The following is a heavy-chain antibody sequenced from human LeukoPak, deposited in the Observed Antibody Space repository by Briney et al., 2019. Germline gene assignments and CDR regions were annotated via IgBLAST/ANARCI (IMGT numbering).Heavy chain of an antibody. CDR1: GGSMTYYY. CDR2: TYYSGRT. CDR3: ARVSSVITTSFDY. Sequence: SETLSLTCTVSGGSMTYYYWAWIRQPPGTTLEWIGYTYYSGRTDYNPSLKGRVSISVDMSRSSNQFSLTLSSVTAADTAVYYCARVSSVITTSFDYGGQGILVTVSS. V-gene: IGHV4-59*13. D-gene: IGHD3-22*01. J-gene: IGHJ4*02.